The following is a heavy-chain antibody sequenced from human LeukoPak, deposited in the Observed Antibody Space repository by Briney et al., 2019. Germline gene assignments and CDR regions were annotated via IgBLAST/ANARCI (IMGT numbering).Heavy chain of an antibody. CDR3: ATSRTFDY. V-gene: IGHV3-33*03. CDR1: GFTFSSFG. Sequence: PGRSLRLSCAASGFTFSSFGVHWVRQAPGRGLEWVALILYDEKYYADSVKGRFTISRDNAKNTVYLQMNSLRAEDTAVYYCATSRTFDYWGQGTLVTVSS. J-gene: IGHJ4*02. CDR2: ILYDEK. D-gene: IGHD1-1*01.